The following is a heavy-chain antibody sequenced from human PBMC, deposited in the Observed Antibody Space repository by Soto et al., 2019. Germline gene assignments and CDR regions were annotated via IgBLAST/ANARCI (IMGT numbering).Heavy chain of an antibody. D-gene: IGHD6-6*01. V-gene: IGHV3-7*03. Sequence: GGSLRLSCAASGFAFSSYWMSWVRQAPGKGLEWVANIKQDGSEKYYVDSVKGRFTISRDNAKNSLYLQMNSLRAEDTAVYYCARRIAAQNYGMDVWGQGTTVTVSS. J-gene: IGHJ6*02. CDR1: GFAFSSYW. CDR2: IKQDGSEK. CDR3: ARRIAAQNYGMDV.